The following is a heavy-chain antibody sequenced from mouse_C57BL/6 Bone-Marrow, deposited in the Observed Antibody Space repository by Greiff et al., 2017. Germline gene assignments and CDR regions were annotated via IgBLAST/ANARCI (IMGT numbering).Heavy chain of an antibody. J-gene: IGHJ4*01. CDR1: GFTFSSYG. D-gene: IGHD2-2*01. Sequence: EVHLVESGGDLVKPGGSLKLSCAASGFTFSSYGMSWVRQTPDKRLEWVATISSGGSYTYYPDSVKGRFTISSDNAKNTLYLQMSSLKSEDTAMYYCARHGYYDAMDYWGQGTSVTVSS. CDR3: ARHGYYDAMDY. CDR2: ISSGGSYT. V-gene: IGHV5-6*01.